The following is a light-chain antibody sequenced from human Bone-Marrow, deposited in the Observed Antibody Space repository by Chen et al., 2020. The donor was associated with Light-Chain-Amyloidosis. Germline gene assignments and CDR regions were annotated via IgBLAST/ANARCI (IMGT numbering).Light chain of an antibody. J-gene: IGLJ1*01. CDR2: EVT. Sequence: QSALTQPASVSGSPGQSITISCTGTSSDVGGDNHVSWYQQHPDKAPKLMIYEVTNRPSWVPDLFSGSKSDDTASLTISGLQTEGEADYFCSSYTITNTLVFGSGTRVTVL. V-gene: IGLV2-14*01. CDR1: SSDVGGDNH. CDR3: SSYTITNTLV.